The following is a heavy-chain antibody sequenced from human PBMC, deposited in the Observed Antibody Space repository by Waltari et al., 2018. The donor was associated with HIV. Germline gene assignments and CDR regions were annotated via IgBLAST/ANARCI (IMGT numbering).Heavy chain of an antibody. D-gene: IGHD1-26*01. V-gene: IGHV3-33*01. CDR3: ARAMFGGSGSYFFDY. J-gene: IGHJ4*02. CDR1: GFTFSTHG. Sequence: QLQLVASGGGVVQPGRALRLSCPASGFTFSTHGLHRFSDAPSKGLEWVAIILYDGSNKYYADSVKGRFTISRDNSKNTLYLQMNSLRAEDTAVYYCARAMFGGSGSYFFDYWGQGTLVTVSS. CDR2: ILYDGSNK.